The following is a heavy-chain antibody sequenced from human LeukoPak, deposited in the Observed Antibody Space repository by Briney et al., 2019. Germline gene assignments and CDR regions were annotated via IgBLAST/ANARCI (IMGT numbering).Heavy chain of an antibody. CDR2: IETSGTT. Sequence: PSETLSLTCTVSGGSISSYYWAWIRQPAGKGLEWIGRIETSGTTKYNPSLKSRVSMSVETSKNQSSLKMSSVTAADTAVYYCARIVPISITTYGTNWFDPWGQGTLVTVSS. CDR1: GGSISSYY. V-gene: IGHV4-4*07. CDR3: ARIVPISITTYGTNWFDP. D-gene: IGHD3-3*01. J-gene: IGHJ5*02.